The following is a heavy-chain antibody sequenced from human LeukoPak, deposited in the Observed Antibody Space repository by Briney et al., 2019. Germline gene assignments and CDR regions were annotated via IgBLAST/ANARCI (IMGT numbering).Heavy chain of an antibody. Sequence: PSETLSLTCTVSGGSISSSSYDWGWIRQPPGKGLERIGRIYESGSAYYKPSLKNRVTISGDTSKNQLSLKLSVWTAADTAVYYCARLQGLAYDSSAYLDYWGQGTLVTVSS. V-gene: IGHV4-39*01. CDR2: IYESGSA. D-gene: IGHD3-22*01. CDR1: GGSISSSSYD. CDR3: ARLQGLAYDSSAYLDY. J-gene: IGHJ4*02.